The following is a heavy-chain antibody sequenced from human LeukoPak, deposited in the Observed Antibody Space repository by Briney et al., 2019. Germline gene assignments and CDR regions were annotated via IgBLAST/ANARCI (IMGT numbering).Heavy chain of an antibody. J-gene: IGHJ6*02. Sequence: PGWSLRLSCAASGFTFSSYAMHWVRRAPGKGLEWVAVISYDGSNKYYADSVKGRFTISRDNSKNTLYLQMNSLRAEDTAVYYCARRIAAAGTDYGMDVWGQGTTVTVSS. CDR3: ARRIAAAGTDYGMDV. CDR1: GFTFSSYA. V-gene: IGHV3-30-3*01. CDR2: ISYDGSNK. D-gene: IGHD6-13*01.